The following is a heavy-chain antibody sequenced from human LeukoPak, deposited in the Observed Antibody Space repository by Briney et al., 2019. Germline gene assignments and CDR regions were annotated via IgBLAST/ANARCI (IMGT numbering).Heavy chain of an antibody. Sequence: GGSLEISLKGSWYRFPTYWIGLVRQMPGKGMEWMGIIYPGDSQTRYSPSFQGQVTISADTSISTAYLQWSRLKASDTAMYYCARKSRADYWGQGTLVTVSS. V-gene: IGHV5-51*01. J-gene: IGHJ4*02. CDR2: IYPGDSQT. CDR3: ARKSRADY. CDR1: WYRFPTYW.